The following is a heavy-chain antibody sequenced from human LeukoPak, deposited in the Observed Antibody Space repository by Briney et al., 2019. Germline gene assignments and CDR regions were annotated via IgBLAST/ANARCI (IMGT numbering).Heavy chain of an antibody. Sequence: PGGTLRLSCAASGFTFSSYGMSWVRQAPGKGLQWVSVIYSGGTTYYADAMQGRFTISRDISKNTVYLQLTSLRVEDTAVYYCARDPYSSGWYLYWGQGILVTVSS. CDR1: GFTFSSYG. J-gene: IGHJ4*02. CDR2: IYSGGTT. D-gene: IGHD6-19*01. V-gene: IGHV3-66*01. CDR3: ARDPYSSGWYLY.